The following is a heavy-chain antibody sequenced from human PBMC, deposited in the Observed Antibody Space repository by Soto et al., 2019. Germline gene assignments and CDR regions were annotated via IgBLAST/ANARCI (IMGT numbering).Heavy chain of an antibody. CDR2: IYYSGST. V-gene: IGHV4-61*01. J-gene: IGHJ4*02. Sequence: QVQLQESGPGLVKPSETLSLTCTVSGGSVSSGSYYWNWIRQPPGKGLEWIGYIYYSGSTNYNPSRKSRVTISVDTSKNQFALKLSSVTVADTAVYYCARSNAYYDVWSGCFDYWGQGTLVTVSS. CDR1: GGSVSSGSYY. D-gene: IGHD3-3*01. CDR3: ARSNAYYDVWSGCFDY.